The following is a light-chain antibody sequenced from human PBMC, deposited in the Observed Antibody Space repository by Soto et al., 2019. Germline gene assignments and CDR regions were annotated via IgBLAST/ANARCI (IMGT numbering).Light chain of an antibody. CDR2: RNN. CDR1: SSNIGSNY. CDR3: AAWDDSLSGL. J-gene: IGLJ2*01. Sequence: QSVLTQPPSASGTPGQRVTISCSGSSSNIGSNYVYWYQQLPGTAPKLLIYRNNQRPSGAPDRFSGSKSGTSASLAISGLRYEDEADYYCAAWDDSLSGLFGGGTKLTVL. V-gene: IGLV1-47*01.